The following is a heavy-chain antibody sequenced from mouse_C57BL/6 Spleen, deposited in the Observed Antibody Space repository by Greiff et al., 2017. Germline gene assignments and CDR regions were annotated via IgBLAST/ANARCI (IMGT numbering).Heavy chain of an antibody. CDR2: IDPANGNT. CDR1: GFNIKNTY. V-gene: IGHV14-3*01. CDR3: ARITKVVATSSYFDV. J-gene: IGHJ1*03. D-gene: IGHD1-1*01. Sequence: VQLQQSVAELVRPGASVKLSCTASGFNIKNTYMHWVKQRPEQGLEWIGRIDPANGNTKYAPNFLCKATITADTSSKTDYLQLSSLTSEDTAIYYCARITKVVATSSYFDVWGTGNTVTVSS.